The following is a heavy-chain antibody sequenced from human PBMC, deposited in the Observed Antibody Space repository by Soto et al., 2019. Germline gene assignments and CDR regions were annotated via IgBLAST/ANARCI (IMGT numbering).Heavy chain of an antibody. CDR1: GYTFTSYG. J-gene: IGHJ5*02. Sequence: QIQLVQSGAEMKQPGASVRVSCKASGYTFTSYGISWVRQAPGQGLEWMGWISPYNADTNYAQKIQGRGTMTTETTTSTSYMELRGLRSDDTAVYYCAREKLQGNHWYYRVNWFDPWGHGTLVTVSS. CDR2: ISPYNADT. V-gene: IGHV1-18*04. CDR3: AREKLQGNHWYYRVNWFDP. D-gene: IGHD1-7*01.